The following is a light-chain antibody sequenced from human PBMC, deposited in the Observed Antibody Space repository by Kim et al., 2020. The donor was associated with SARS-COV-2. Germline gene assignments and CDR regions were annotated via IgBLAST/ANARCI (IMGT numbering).Light chain of an antibody. CDR2: GVS. CDR1: QSVYSGY. J-gene: IGKJ2*01. V-gene: IGKV3-20*01. Sequence: EVVLTQSPGTLSLSPGERASLSCRASQSVYSGYFGWYQQKPGQAPRLLIYGVSNRATGIPDRFSGSGSGTDFSLTISRLEPEDFAVYYCQQYTESTFTFGQGTKLEI. CDR3: QQYTESTFT.